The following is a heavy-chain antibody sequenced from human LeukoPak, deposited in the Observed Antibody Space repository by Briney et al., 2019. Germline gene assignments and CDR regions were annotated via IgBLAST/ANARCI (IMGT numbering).Heavy chain of an antibody. Sequence: SETLSLTCTVSGGSISGYYWSWIRKPPGKGLEWIAYIYYNGISNYNPSLKSRVIISVDSSKNQFSLKLSSVTAADTAVYYCARESVFGSYFDYWGQGTLVTVSS. V-gene: IGHV4-59*12. J-gene: IGHJ4*02. D-gene: IGHD2-8*01. CDR2: IYYNGIS. CDR1: GGSISGYY. CDR3: ARESVFGSYFDY.